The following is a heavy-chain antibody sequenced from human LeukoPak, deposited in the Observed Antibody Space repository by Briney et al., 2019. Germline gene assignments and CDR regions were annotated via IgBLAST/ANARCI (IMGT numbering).Heavy chain of an antibody. CDR1: GFPFSDFS. CDR3: AKQSYARSLGE. D-gene: IGHD2-8*01. V-gene: IGHV3-23*01. Sequence: GGSLRLSCATSGFPFSDFSMSWARQAPGKGLEWISTTNSGGTSTYYAESVKGRFTISRDNSKNTLYLQMSSLRVEDTAVYYCAKQSYARSLGEGGPGTLVSVSS. CDR2: TNSGGTST. J-gene: IGHJ4*02.